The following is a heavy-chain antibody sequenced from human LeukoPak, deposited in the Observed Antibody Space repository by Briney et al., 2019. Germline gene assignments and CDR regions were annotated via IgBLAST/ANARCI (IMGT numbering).Heavy chain of an antibody. CDR1: GGSISSYY. D-gene: IGHD4-23*01. Sequence: SKTLSLTCTVSGGSISSYYWSWIRQPPGKGLEWNGYIYYSGSTNYNPSLKRRVTISVDTSKNQFSLKLSSVTAADTAVYYCARGAVVTPYSYYYYYGMDVWGQGTTVTVSS. CDR3: ARGAVVTPYSYYYYYGMDV. J-gene: IGHJ6*02. CDR2: IYYSGST. V-gene: IGHV4-59*01.